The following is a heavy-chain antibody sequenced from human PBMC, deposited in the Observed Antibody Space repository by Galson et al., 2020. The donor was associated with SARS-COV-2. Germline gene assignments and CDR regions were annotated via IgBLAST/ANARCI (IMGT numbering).Heavy chain of an antibody. CDR2: IDWDDDK. CDR3: ARIALWDYYDSSDLTDF. D-gene: IGHD3-22*01. CDR1: GFSLSTSGMC. V-gene: IGHV2-70*11. Sequence: ESGPTLVKPTQTLTLTCTFSGFSLSTSGMCVSWIRQPPGKALEWLARIDWDDDKYYSTSLKTRLTISKDTSKNQVVLTMTNMDPVDTATYYCARIALWDYYDSSDLTDFWGQGTLVTVSS. J-gene: IGHJ4*02.